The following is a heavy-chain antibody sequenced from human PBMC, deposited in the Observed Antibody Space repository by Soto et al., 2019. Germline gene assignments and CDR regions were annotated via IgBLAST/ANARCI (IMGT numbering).Heavy chain of an antibody. Sequence: QVQLQESGPGLVKPSETLSLTCSVSGGSISNHYWSWIRQPPGKGLEWIGYIYDNGDNNYNPSLESRVPMSVATSRNQISLKLTTVTAADTAVYYCTRANWYSEYWGQGTLVTVSS. D-gene: IGHD7-27*01. V-gene: IGHV4-59*11. CDR2: IYDNGDN. CDR3: TRANWYSEY. J-gene: IGHJ4*02. CDR1: GGSISNHY.